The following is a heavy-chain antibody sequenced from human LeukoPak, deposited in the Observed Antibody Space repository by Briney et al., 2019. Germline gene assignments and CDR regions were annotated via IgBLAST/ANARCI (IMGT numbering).Heavy chain of an antibody. V-gene: IGHV3-23*01. D-gene: IGHD3-22*01. CDR3: ARDGRNYYDRSGYYSALAY. J-gene: IGHJ4*02. CDR1: GFTFSSYA. Sequence: GGSVRLSCAASGFTFSSYAMSWVRQAPGKGLEWVSAISGSGGSTYYADSVKGRFTISRDNSKNTLYLQMNSLRADDTAVYYCARDGRNYYDRSGYYSALAYWGQGTLVTVSS. CDR2: ISGSGGST.